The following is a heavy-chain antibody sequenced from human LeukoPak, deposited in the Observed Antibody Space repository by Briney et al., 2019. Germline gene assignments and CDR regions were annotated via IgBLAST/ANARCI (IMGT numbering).Heavy chain of an antibody. V-gene: IGHV4-59*01. Sequence: SETLSLTCTVSGGSISSYYWSWIRQPPGKGLEWIGYIYYSGSTNYNPSLKSRVTISVDTSKNQFSLKLSSVTAADTAVYYCARGSTYYYGSGSFDYWGQGTLVTASS. J-gene: IGHJ4*02. D-gene: IGHD3-10*01. CDR2: IYYSGST. CDR1: GGSISSYY. CDR3: ARGSTYYYGSGSFDY.